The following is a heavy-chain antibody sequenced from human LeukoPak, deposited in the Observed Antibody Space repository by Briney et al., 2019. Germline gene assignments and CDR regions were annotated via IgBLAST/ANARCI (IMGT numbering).Heavy chain of an antibody. J-gene: IGHJ3*02. Sequence: AETLSLTCAVYGGSFSGYYWSWIRQPPGKGLEWIGEINHSGSTNYNPSLKSRVTISVDTSKNQFSLKLSSVTAADTAVYYCAKKGDTGNYDIWGQGAMVTVSS. CDR2: INHSGST. CDR3: AKKGDTGNYDI. V-gene: IGHV4-34*01. D-gene: IGHD1-26*01. CDR1: GGSFSGYY.